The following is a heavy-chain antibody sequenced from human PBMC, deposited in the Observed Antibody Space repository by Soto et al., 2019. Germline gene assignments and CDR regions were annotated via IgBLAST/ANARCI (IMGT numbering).Heavy chain of an antibody. CDR3: AKSARHYYYYMDV. D-gene: IGHD6-6*01. V-gene: IGHV3-9*01. CDR2: ISWNSGSI. CDR1: GVTCDDYG. Sequence: GSLRLSCAAAGVTCDDYGMHWVRQAPGKGLEWVSGISWNSGSIGYADSVKGRFTISRDNAKNSLYLQMNSLRAEDTALYYCAKSARHYYYYMDVWGKGTTVTVSS. J-gene: IGHJ6*03.